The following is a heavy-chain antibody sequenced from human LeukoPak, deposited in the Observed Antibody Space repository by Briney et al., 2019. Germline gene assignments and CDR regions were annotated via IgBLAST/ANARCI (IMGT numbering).Heavy chain of an antibody. D-gene: IGHD6-19*01. Sequence: PGRSLRLSCAASGFTFSTYAMHWVRQAPGKGLEWVAFIRYDGSHKYYADSVKGRFTISRDDSKYTLYLQMNSLRAEDTALYYCAKGSSTGWYGDYWGLGTLVTVSS. CDR2: IRYDGSHK. CDR3: AKGSSTGWYGDY. CDR1: GFTFSTYA. J-gene: IGHJ4*02. V-gene: IGHV3-30*02.